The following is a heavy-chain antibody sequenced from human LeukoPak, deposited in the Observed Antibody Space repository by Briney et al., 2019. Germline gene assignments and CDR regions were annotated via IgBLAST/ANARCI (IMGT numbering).Heavy chain of an antibody. D-gene: IGHD5-18*01. CDR1: GFTFDDYA. CDR2: ICWNSGSI. Sequence: GGSLRLSCAASGFTFDDYAMHWVRQAPGKGLGWVSGICWNSGSIGYADSVKGRFTISRDNAKNSLYLQMNSLRAEDTALYYCAKGVWGYSYGSYFDYWGQGTLVTVSS. CDR3: AKGVWGYSYGSYFDY. J-gene: IGHJ4*02. V-gene: IGHV3-9*01.